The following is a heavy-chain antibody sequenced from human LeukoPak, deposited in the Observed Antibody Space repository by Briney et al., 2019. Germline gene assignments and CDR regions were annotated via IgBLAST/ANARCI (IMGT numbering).Heavy chain of an antibody. CDR2: ISGSGDNT. CDR3: ATRTSCQGRFCWFDP. CDR1: GFTFSTYV. V-gene: IGHV3-23*01. Sequence: GGSLRLSCAASGFTFSTYVMSWVRQAPGKGLEWVSGISGSGDNTYYADSVKGRFTVSRDNSKNTLYLQMNSLRAEDTAVYYCATRTSCQGRFCWFDPWGQGTLVTVSS. D-gene: IGHD2-15*01. J-gene: IGHJ5*02.